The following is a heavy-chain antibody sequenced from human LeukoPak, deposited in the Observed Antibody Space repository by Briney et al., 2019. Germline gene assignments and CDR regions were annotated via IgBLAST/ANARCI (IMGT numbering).Heavy chain of an antibody. CDR2: INHNGHT. Sequence: SETLSLTCAVYGGSFTGQYWNWIRQAPGKGLEWIGEINHNGHTNSNPSLKSRVTIFVDPSKKQFSLRLASLTADDTALYYCARAGTGDRSAVFDSWGQESLVTVSS. CDR3: ARAGTGDRSAVFDS. J-gene: IGHJ4*02. D-gene: IGHD7-27*01. V-gene: IGHV4-34*01. CDR1: GGSFTGQY.